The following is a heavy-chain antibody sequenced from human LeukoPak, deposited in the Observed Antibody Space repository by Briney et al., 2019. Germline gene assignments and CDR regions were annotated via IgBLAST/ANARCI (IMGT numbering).Heavy chain of an antibody. D-gene: IGHD6-13*01. CDR1: GGSINSSNW. Sequence: SETLSLTCAVSGGSINSSNWWSWVRQPPGKGLEWIGEIYHSGSTNYNPSLKSRVTISVDKSKNQFSLKLSSVTAADTAVYYCSLGGYSSSWGAFDIWGQGTMVTVSS. V-gene: IGHV4-4*02. CDR3: SLGGYSSSWGAFDI. J-gene: IGHJ3*02. CDR2: IYHSGST.